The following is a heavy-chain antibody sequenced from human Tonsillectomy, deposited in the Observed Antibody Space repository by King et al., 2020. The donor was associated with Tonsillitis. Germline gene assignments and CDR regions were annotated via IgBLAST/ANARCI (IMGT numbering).Heavy chain of an antibody. D-gene: IGHD6-19*01. Sequence: QLVQSGAEVKKPGESLRISCKGSGYSFSNYWIGWVRQMPGKGLEWMGIIYPGASDIRYSPSFQGQVTISADKSISTAYLQWSSLKASDTAIYYCARNSAVASRHYYYYMDVWAKGTTVTVSS. V-gene: IGHV5-51*01. CDR2: IYPGASDI. CDR3: ARNSAVASRHYYYYMDV. J-gene: IGHJ6*03. CDR1: GYSFSNYW.